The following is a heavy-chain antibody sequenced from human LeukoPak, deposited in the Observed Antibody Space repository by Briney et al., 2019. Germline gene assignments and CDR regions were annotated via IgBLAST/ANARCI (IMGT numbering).Heavy chain of an antibody. J-gene: IGHJ3*02. V-gene: IGHV3-53*01. CDR2: IYSGGST. CDR1: GFTVSSNY. CDR3: ARETGSYDILTGYYLVGAFDI. Sequence: GGSLRLSCAASGFTVSSNYMSWVRQAPGKGLEWVSVIYSGGSTYYADSVKGRFTISRDNSKNTLYLQMNSLRAEDTAVYYCARETGSYDILTGYYLVGAFDIWGQGTMVTVSS. D-gene: IGHD3-9*01.